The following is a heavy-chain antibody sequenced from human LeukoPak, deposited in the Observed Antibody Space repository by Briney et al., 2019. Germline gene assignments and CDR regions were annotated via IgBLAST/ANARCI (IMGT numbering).Heavy chain of an antibody. CDR3: ARGCSSWYWGGHNWFDP. CDR2: INLSGGST. J-gene: IGHJ5*02. CDR1: GYTFTSYY. D-gene: IGHD6-13*01. Sequence: ASVKVSCKASGYTFTSYYMHWVRQAPGQGLEWMGIINLSGGSTSYAQKFQGRVTMTRDMSTSTVYMELSSLRSEDTAVYYCARGCSSWYWGGHNWFDPWGQGTLVTVSS. V-gene: IGHV1-46*01.